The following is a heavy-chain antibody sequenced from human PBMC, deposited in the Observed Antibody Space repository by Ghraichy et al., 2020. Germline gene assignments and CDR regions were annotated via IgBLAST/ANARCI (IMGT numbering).Heavy chain of an antibody. Sequence: GGSLRLSCVDSEFTFSRYAMSWVRQAPGKGLEWVSAISGVDANRYYADSVKGRFTISRDDSKNTLYLEMNSLRAEDTAVYYCARPASPSGSYYSLFGGLLNWGQGTLVTVSS. V-gene: IGHV3-23*01. CDR1: EFTFSRYA. CDR2: ISGVDANR. CDR3: ARPASPSGSYYSLFGGLLN. D-gene: IGHD1-26*01. J-gene: IGHJ4*02.